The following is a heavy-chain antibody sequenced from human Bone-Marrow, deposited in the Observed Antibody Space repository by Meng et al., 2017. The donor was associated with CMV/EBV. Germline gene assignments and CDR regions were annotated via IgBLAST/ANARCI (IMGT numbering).Heavy chain of an antibody. V-gene: IGHV1-46*01. CDR3: ARESDFWSGSVGYYYGMDV. CDR2: INPSGGRT. D-gene: IGHD3-3*01. Sequence: ASVKVSCKASGYTFTSYFMHWVRQAPGQGLEWMGIINPSGGRTSYAQKFQGRVTMTRDTSTSTVYMELSSLRSEDTAVYYCARESDFWSGSVGYYYGMDVWGQGTTVTFSS. CDR1: GYTFTSYF. J-gene: IGHJ6*02.